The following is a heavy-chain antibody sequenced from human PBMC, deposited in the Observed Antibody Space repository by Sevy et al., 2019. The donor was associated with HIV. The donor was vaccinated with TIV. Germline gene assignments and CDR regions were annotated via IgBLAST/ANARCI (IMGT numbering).Heavy chain of an antibody. D-gene: IGHD3-22*01. CDR1: GYTFTSYG. CDR3: AKSREFYDDNSGYFDY. V-gene: IGHV1-24*01. CDR2: FDPEDGER. Sequence: ASVKVSCKASGYTFTSYGISWVRQAPGQGLEWMGRFDPEDGERIYAQKFQGRVTITEDTSTDTAYMELSSLRSEDTAVYYCAKSREFYDDNSGYFDYWGQGTLVTVSS. J-gene: IGHJ4*02.